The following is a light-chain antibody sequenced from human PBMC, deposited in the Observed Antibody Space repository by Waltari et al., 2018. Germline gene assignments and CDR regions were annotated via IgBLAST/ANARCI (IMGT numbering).Light chain of an antibody. CDR3: QQYGSSLWT. CDR1: PSVSSNF. Sequence: TVLTQSPGTLSLSPGERATLSCRASPSVSSNFFGRYQVKPGQAPRLLIYGASSRATGIPDRFSGGGSGADFTLTISRLEPEDSALYYCQQYGSSLWTFGQGTKVEI. V-gene: IGKV3-20*01. CDR2: GAS. J-gene: IGKJ1*01.